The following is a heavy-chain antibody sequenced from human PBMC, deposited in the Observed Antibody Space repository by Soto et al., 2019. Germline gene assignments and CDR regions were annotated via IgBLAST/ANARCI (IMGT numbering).Heavy chain of an antibody. CDR1: GFTFSSYA. V-gene: IGHV3-23*01. Sequence: EVQLLESGGGLVQPGGSLRLSCAASGFTFSSYAMWWVRQAPGKGLECVSAISGGGETTYYADSVKGRFTISRDNSQNTLYLQMNSLRAGDTAVYYCAFNSGSGSYYFDYWGQGTLVTVSS. D-gene: IGHD3-10*01. J-gene: IGHJ4*02. CDR3: AFNSGSGSYYFDY. CDR2: ISGGGETT.